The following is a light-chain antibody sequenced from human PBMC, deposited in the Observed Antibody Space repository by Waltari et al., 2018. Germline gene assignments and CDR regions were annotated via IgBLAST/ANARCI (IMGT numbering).Light chain of an antibody. CDR3: QQYDSYPVT. CDR1: QSINNW. CDR2: KTS. V-gene: IGKV1-5*03. Sequence: DIQITQSPSTLSAFVGDSVPITFRASQSINNWLAWYQQKPGKAPNVLIYKTSLLESGVPSRFSGGGSGTEFTLTISSLQPDDSATYFCQQYDSYPVTFGGGTKVQIK. J-gene: IGKJ4*01.